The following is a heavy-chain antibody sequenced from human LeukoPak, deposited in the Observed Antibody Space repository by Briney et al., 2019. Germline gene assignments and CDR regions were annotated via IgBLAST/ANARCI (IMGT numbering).Heavy chain of an antibody. J-gene: IGHJ3*02. CDR3: ARQPSTQYCSSATCYTLDI. Sequence: NPSETLSLTCTVSGDSISNYYWSWIRQPPGKGLEWIGYISHSGNSYFNPSLKSRIILSVDTSKNQFSLKLSSVTAADTAVYYCARQPSTQYCSSATCYTLDIWGQGTMVTVSS. CDR1: GDSISNYY. CDR2: ISHSGNS. V-gene: IGHV4-59*08. D-gene: IGHD2-2*02.